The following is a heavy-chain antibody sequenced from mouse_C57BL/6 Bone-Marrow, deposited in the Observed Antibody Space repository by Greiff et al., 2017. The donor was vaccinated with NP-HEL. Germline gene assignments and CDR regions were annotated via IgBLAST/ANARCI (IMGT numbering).Heavy chain of an antibody. Sequence: QVQLQQSGAELVKPGASVKMSCKASGYTFTTYPIEWMKQSHGKCLEWIGNFHPYNDDTKSNEKFKGKATLTVEKSSSTVYLDLSRLTSDASAVYYCVRRSNFDYAMDNWGQGTSVTASS. CDR3: VRRSNFDYAMDN. D-gene: IGHD1-1*01. CDR1: GYTFTTYP. J-gene: IGHJ4*01. CDR2: FHPYNDDT. V-gene: IGHV1-47*01.